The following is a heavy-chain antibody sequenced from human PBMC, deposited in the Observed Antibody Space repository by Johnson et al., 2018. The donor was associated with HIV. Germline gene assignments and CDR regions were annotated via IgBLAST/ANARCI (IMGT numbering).Heavy chain of an antibody. CDR1: GFTFDDYG. Sequence: VQLVESGGGVVRPGGSLRLSCAASGFTFDDYGMSWVRQAPGKGLEWVSGINWNGGSTGYADSVKGRFTISRDNAKNSLYLQMNSLRAEDTALYYCARRAGGLGYCSSGSCQGGAVDIWGQGTMVTVSS. CDR3: ARRAGGLGYCSSGSCQGGAVDI. CDR2: INWNGGST. J-gene: IGHJ3*02. D-gene: IGHD2-15*01. V-gene: IGHV3-20*04.